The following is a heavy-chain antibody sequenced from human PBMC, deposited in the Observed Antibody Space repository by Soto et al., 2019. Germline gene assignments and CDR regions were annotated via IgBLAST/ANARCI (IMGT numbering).Heavy chain of an antibody. CDR1: GFTFSSYA. D-gene: IGHD2-15*01. CDR3: ARGRKTIVNTIDY. CDR2: ISYDGSNK. J-gene: IGHJ4*01. Sequence: PGGSLRLSCAASGFTFSSYAMHWVRQAPGKGLEWVAVISYDGSNKYYADSVKGRFTISRDNSKNTLYLQMNSLRAEDTAVYYCARGRKTIVNTIDYCGHLPLVTVS. V-gene: IGHV3-30-3*01.